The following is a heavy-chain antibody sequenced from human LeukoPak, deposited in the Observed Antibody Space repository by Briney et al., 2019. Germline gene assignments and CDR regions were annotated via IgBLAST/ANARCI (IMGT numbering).Heavy chain of an antibody. Sequence: SVKVSCKASGGTFSTYAISWVRQAPGQGLEWMGRIIPIFGTANYAQKFQGRVTITTDESTSTAYMELSSLRSEDTAVYYCARGVVVTYAFDIWGQGTMVTVSS. D-gene: IGHD3-22*01. CDR2: IIPIFGTA. V-gene: IGHV1-69*05. CDR1: GGTFSTYA. CDR3: ARGVVVTYAFDI. J-gene: IGHJ3*02.